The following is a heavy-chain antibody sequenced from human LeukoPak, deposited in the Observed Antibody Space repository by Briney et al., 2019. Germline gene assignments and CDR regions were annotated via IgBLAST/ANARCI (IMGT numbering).Heavy chain of an antibody. D-gene: IGHD4-23*01. CDR1: GFSFSRHW. CDR3: ARDPRDYGGNSWYYYYYMDV. J-gene: IGHJ6*03. CDR2: INQDGGTK. V-gene: IGHV3-7*01. Sequence: PGGSLRLSCAASGFSFSRHWMSWVRHTPGKGLEWVANINQDGGTKYYRDFAKGRFTISRDNAKNSLYLQMNSLRAEDTAVYYCARDPRDYGGNSWYYYYYMDVWGKGTTVTVSS.